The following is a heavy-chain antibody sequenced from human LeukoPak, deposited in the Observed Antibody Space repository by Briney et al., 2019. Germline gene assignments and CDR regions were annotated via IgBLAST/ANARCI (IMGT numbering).Heavy chain of an antibody. J-gene: IGHJ6*03. CDR2: IYYSGST. CDR1: GDSISTSSYY. V-gene: IGHV4-39*01. Sequence: PSETLSLTCSVSGDSISTSSYYWGWIRQPPGKGLEWIGTIYYSGSTYYNPSLTSRVTISVDTSKNQFSLKLSSVTAADTAVYYCARHKDYYYSYMDVWGKGTTVIASS. CDR3: ARHKDYYYSYMDV.